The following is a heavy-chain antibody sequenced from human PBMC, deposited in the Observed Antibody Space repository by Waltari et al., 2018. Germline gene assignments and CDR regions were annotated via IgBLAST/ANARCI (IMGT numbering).Heavy chain of an antibody. CDR1: GYTLTELS. CDR3: ATDRSDRDAFDI. V-gene: IGHV1-24*01. J-gene: IGHJ3*02. Sequence: QVQLLQSGAEVKKPGAPVKVSCKVSGYTLTELSRHWVRQAPGTGLEWMGNFDPEDGETIYAQKFQGRVTRTEDTSTDTAYMDLSSLRSEDTAVYYCATDRSDRDAFDIWGQGTMVTVSS. CDR2: FDPEDGET.